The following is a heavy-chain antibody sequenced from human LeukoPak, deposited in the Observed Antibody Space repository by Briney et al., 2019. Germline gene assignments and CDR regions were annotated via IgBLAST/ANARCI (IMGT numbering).Heavy chain of an antibody. CDR1: GGSISSSDYY. V-gene: IGHV4-39*01. Sequence: SETLSLTCTVSGGSISSSDYYWGWLRQPPGKGLEWIGSMHYSGSNAYSPSLKSRVIIFVDTSKNQFSLKLTYATAADTAVYFCARYSTSSGWFDPWGQGSLVTVSS. D-gene: IGHD6-6*01. CDR3: ARYSTSSGWFDP. CDR2: MHYSGSN. J-gene: IGHJ5*02.